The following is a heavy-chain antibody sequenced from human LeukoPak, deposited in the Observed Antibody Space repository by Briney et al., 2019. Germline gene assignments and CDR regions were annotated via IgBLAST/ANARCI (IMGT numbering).Heavy chain of an antibody. CDR1: GGSISYYY. CDR3: ARHDSYGSVNWFDP. Sequence: SETLSLTCTVSGGSISYYYWSWIRQPPGKGLEWIATIYYSGSTYYNPSLKSRVTISVDTSKNQFSLKLSSVTAADTAVYYCARHDSYGSVNWFDPWGQGTLVTVSS. J-gene: IGHJ5*02. CDR2: IYYSGST. V-gene: IGHV4-59*04. D-gene: IGHD3-10*01.